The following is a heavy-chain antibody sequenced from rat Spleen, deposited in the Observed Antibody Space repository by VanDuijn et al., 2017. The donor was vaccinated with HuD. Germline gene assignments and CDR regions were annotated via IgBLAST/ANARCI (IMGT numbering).Heavy chain of an antibody. J-gene: IGHJ2*01. CDR1: GFIFNNYW. D-gene: IGHD5-1*01. Sequence: EVQLVESGGGLVQPGRSLKLSCVASGFIFNNYWMTWIRQAPGKGLEWVATITHIGGITYYPDSVKGRFTISRDNAKSTLYLQMNSLRSEDTATYYCTREDWVPDYWCQGVKVTISS. V-gene: IGHV5-31*01. CDR2: ITHIGGIT. CDR3: TREDWVPDY.